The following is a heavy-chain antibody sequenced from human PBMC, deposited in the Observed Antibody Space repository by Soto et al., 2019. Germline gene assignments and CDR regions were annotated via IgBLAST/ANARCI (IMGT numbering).Heavy chain of an antibody. J-gene: IGHJ4*02. CDR2: IYYSGST. CDR3: ARVPDFRYCSDGRCYPDS. CDR1: GGSLSSYY. D-gene: IGHD2-15*01. Sequence: PSETLSLTCTVSGGSLSSYYWSWIRQPPGKGLEWIGYIYYSGSTNYNPSLKSRVTISVDTSKNQFSLKLSSVTAADTAVYYCARVPDFRYCSDGRCYPDSWGQGTLVTVSS. V-gene: IGHV4-59*08.